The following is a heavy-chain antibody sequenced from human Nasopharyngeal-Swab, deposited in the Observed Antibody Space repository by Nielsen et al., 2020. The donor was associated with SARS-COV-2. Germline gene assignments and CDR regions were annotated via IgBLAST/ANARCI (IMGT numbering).Heavy chain of an antibody. D-gene: IGHD3-10*01. Sequence: GESLKISCAASGFTFSSYAMHWVRQAPGKGLEWVAVISYDGSNKYYADSVKGRFTISRDNSKNTLYLQMNSLRAEDTAVYYCARDRGGPDARSHFDLWGRGTLVTVSS. J-gene: IGHJ2*01. CDR2: ISYDGSNK. CDR1: GFTFSSYA. V-gene: IGHV3-30-3*01. CDR3: ARDRGGPDARSHFDL.